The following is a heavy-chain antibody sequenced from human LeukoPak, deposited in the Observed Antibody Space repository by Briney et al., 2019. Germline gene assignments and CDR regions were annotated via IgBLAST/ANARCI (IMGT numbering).Heavy chain of an antibody. CDR3: ARDRDYSNTERGFDY. CDR1: GYTFTDYY. CDR2: INLNSGET. V-gene: IGHV1-2*02. D-gene: IGHD4-11*01. Sequence: ASVKVSCKTSGYTFTDYYIHWVRQAPGQGLEWMGWINLNSGETNSAQKFQGRVTMTGDTSISTAYMEVSRVTSDDTAVYYCARDRDYSNTERGFDYWGQGTLVTVSS. J-gene: IGHJ4*02.